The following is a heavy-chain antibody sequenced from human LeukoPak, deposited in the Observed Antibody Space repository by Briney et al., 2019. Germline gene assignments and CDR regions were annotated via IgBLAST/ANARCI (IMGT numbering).Heavy chain of an antibody. Sequence: ASVKVSCKASGYTFTSYGITWVRQAPGQGLEWMGWISANNGNTNYAQKLQGRVTMTTDTSKSTVYMELRSLTSDDTAVYYCARVYVMAGNNWFDPWGQGTLVTVSS. V-gene: IGHV1-18*01. CDR2: ISANNGNT. J-gene: IGHJ5*02. CDR1: GYTFTSYG. CDR3: ARVYVMAGNNWFDP. D-gene: IGHD6-19*01.